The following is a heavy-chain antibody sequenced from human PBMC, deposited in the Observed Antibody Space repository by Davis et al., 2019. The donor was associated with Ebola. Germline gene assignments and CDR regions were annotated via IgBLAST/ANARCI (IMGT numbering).Heavy chain of an antibody. J-gene: IGHJ6*02. CDR3: ARVLAVAGLWYYYGMDV. CDR2: INSDGSST. Sequence: GESLKISCAASGFTFSSYWMHWVRQAPGKGLVWVSRINSDGSSTNYADSVKGRFTISRDNAKNTLYLQMNSLRAEDTAVYYCARVLAVAGLWYYYGMDVWGQGTTVTVSS. D-gene: IGHD6-19*01. V-gene: IGHV3-74*01. CDR1: GFTFSSYW.